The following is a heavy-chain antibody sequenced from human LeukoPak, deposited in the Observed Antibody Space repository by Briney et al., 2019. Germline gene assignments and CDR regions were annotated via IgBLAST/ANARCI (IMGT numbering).Heavy chain of an antibody. CDR1: GLTFSGYA. CDR3: APTPWDY. J-gene: IGHJ4*02. CDR2: ITGSGGTT. Sequence: PGGSLRLSCAASGLTFSGYAMSWVRQAPRKGLEWVSAITGSGGTTYYADSVKGRFTISRDNSKNTLYLQMNSLRAEDTAVYYCAPTPWDYWGQGTLVTVSS. V-gene: IGHV3-23*01.